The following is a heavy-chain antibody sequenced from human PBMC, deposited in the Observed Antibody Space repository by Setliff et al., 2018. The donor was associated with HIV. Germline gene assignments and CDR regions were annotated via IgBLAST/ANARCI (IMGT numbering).Heavy chain of an antibody. Sequence: SETLSLTCAVYGGSFSGYYWSWIRQPTGKGLEWIGEINHSGSTNYNPSLKSRVTISVDTSKNKFSLKLSSVTAADTAVYYCARGGRSLAAQTWFDPWGQGTLVTVSS. J-gene: IGHJ5*02. CDR2: INHSGST. CDR1: GGSFSGYY. V-gene: IGHV4-34*01. D-gene: IGHD6-6*01. CDR3: ARGGRSLAAQTWFDP.